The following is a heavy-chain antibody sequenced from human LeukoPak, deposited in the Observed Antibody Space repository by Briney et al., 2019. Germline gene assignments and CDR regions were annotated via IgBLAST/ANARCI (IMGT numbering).Heavy chain of an antibody. Sequence: SERVPVTFSVSGVSNLSTSNHWAGLRQPPEGALEWLGSFYYNGSTYYNSSFKSGGTISVDTSEKQCSLRLSSVTAADTAVYYCARHEDCSSMSCYAGNFDLWGQGTLVIVSS. CDR3: ARHEDCSSMSCYAGNFDL. V-gene: IGHV4-39*01. CDR1: GVSNLSTSNH. J-gene: IGHJ4*02. CDR2: FYYNGST. D-gene: IGHD2-2*01.